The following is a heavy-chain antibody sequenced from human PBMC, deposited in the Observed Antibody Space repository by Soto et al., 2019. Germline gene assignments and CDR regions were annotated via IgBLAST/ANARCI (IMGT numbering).Heavy chain of an antibody. CDR3: ARSSSWYSYDAFDI. Sequence: EVQLVESGGGSVQPGGSLRLSCAASGFTFSSYWMHWVRQGPGKGLVWVSRINSDGRSTSYADSVKGRFTISRDNDKNTLYLQMNSMRAEDTAVYYCARSSSWYSYDAFDIWGQGTMVTVSS. CDR1: GFTFSSYW. J-gene: IGHJ3*02. V-gene: IGHV3-74*01. D-gene: IGHD6-13*01. CDR2: INSDGRST.